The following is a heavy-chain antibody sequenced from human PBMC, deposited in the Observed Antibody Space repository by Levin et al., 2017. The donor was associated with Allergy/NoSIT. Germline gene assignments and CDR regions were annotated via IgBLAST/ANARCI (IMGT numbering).Heavy chain of an antibody. Sequence: SCSSSFFPFPSPSLLFLLPSPVPGPEWISYISRDGSTIHYGGSLKGRFTISRDNVKKSLSLHMSSLRVEDTAVYYCARQSVLGGVLDVWGQGTTVSVSS. D-gene: IGHD1-26*01. J-gene: IGHJ6*02. CDR2: ISRDGSTI. CDR3: ARQSVLGGVLDV. V-gene: IGHV3-11*01. CDR1: FFPFPSPS.